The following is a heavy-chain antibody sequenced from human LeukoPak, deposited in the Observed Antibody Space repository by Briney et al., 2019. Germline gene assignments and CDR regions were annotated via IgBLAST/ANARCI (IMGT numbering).Heavy chain of an antibody. CDR3: ARVLVELSNWFDP. V-gene: IGHV4-39*07. J-gene: IGHJ5*02. D-gene: IGHD3-16*01. CDR2: IYYSGST. Sequence: SETLSHTCTVSGGSISSSSYYWGWIRQPRGKGLEWIGSIYYSGSTYYNPSLKSRVTISVDTSKNQFSLKLSSVTAADTAVYYCARVLVELSNWFDPWGQGTLVTVSS. CDR1: GGSISSSSYY.